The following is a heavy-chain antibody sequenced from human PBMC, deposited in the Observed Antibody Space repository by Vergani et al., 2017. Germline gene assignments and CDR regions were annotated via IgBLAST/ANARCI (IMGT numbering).Heavy chain of an antibody. CDR3: ARNWNFGRRNGFDP. D-gene: IGHD1-7*01. CDR1: ESSLIDYN. Sequence: QVQLVQSGAQVKRPGASVKVSCQASESSLIDYNIHWMRQASGRGLEWIGWINPKNGDTGFAQNFHGRVTLTRDTSIRTVYMKLTGLRSEDTAVYYCARNWNFGRRNGFDPWGQGTLVSVSS. J-gene: IGHJ5*02. V-gene: IGHV1-2*02. CDR2: INPKNGDT.